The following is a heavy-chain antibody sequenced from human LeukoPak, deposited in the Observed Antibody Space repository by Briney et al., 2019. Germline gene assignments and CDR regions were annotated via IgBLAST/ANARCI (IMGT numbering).Heavy chain of an antibody. CDR1: GYTFTSYY. Sequence: GASVTVSCKASGYTFTSYYMHWVRQAPGQGLEWMGLINPSGGSTSYAQKFQGRVTMTRDTSTSAVYMELSSLRSEDTAVYYCARVGAAAGNDYWGQGTLVTVSS. CDR3: ARVGAAAGNDY. V-gene: IGHV1-46*01. D-gene: IGHD6-13*01. CDR2: INPSGGST. J-gene: IGHJ4*02.